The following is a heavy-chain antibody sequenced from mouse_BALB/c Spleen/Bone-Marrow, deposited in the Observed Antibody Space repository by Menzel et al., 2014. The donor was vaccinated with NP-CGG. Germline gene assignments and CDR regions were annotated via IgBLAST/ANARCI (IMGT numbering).Heavy chain of an antibody. D-gene: IGHD2-14*01. Sequence: VQLQQSGGGLVKPGGSLKLSCAASGFTFSDYYMYWVRQTPEKRLEWVATISDGGSYTYYPDSVKGRFTISRDNAKNNLYLQMSSLKSEDTAVYYCARDALYRYDGGYAMDYWGQGTSVTVSS. J-gene: IGHJ4*01. CDR1: GFTFSDYY. CDR2: ISDGGSYT. CDR3: ARDALYRYDGGYAMDY. V-gene: IGHV5-4*02.